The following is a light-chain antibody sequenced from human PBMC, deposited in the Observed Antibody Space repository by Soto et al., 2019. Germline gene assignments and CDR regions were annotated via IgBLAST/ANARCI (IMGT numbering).Light chain of an antibody. J-gene: IGLJ3*02. CDR2: EVS. Sequence: QSALTQPPSASGSPGQSVTISCTGTSSDIGGYDYVSWYQQHPGKAPKVMIYEVSKRPSGVPDRFSGSKSGNTASLTVSGLQAEDEADYYCSSSAGSNNGVFGGGTKLTVL. V-gene: IGLV2-8*01. CDR1: SSDIGGYDY. CDR3: SSSAGSNNGV.